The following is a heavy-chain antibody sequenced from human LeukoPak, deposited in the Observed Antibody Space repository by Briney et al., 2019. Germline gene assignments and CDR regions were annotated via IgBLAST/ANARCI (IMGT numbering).Heavy chain of an antibody. V-gene: IGHV3-21*01. Sequence: GGSLRLSCAASGFTFSSYSMNWVRQAPGKGLEWVSSISSSSSYIYYADSVKGRFTISRDNAKNSLYLQMNSLRAEDTAVYYCARVDQLDAFDIWGQGTMVTVSS. CDR3: ARVDQLDAFDI. CDR1: GFTFSSYS. CDR2: ISSSSSYI. D-gene: IGHD6-6*01. J-gene: IGHJ3*02.